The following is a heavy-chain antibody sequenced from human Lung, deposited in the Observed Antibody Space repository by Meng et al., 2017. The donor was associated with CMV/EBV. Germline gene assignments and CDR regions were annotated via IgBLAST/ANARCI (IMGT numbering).Heavy chain of an antibody. CDR3: ARCKDAFEM. CDR2: IYYSGST. J-gene: IGHJ3*02. Sequence: SXTXSLTCSVSGDSVNSDSYYWTWIRQPPGKALEWIGYIYYSGSTKYNPSLKSRVSISIDTSKNQFSLKLYSVTASDTAVYYCARCKDAFEMWGQGPMVTVSS. V-gene: IGHV4-61*01. D-gene: IGHD2/OR15-2a*01. CDR1: GDSVNSDSYY.